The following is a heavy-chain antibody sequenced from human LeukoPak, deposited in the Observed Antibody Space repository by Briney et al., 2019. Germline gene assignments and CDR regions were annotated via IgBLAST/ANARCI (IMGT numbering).Heavy chain of an antibody. Sequence: PSETLSLTCAVYGGSFSNYYWSWIRQPPGRGREWIGEINDSGRTNYNPSLMSRVAVSADTSKNQFSLRLTSVTATDTAVYYCARRWNYGRNYYIDVWGNGATVSVSS. D-gene: IGHD1-7*01. V-gene: IGHV4-34*01. J-gene: IGHJ6*03. CDR2: INDSGRT. CDR3: ARRWNYGRNYYIDV. CDR1: GGSFSNYY.